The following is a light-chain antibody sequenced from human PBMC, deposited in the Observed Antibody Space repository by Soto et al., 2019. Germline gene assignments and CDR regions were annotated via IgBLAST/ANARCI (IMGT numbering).Light chain of an antibody. J-gene: IGKJ4*01. V-gene: IGKV1-39*01. CDR3: QQSHTPPLT. Sequence: DIRMTQSPSPLSASVGDRVTVTCRASQSISRYLNWYQQKPGNAPKLLIYAASNLQSGVPSRFSGSGSGTDFTLTISSLHPEDFATYFCQQSHTPPLTFGGGTKVDIK. CDR1: QSISRY. CDR2: AAS.